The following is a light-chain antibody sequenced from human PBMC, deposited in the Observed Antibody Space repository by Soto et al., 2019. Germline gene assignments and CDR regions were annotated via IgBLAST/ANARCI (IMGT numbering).Light chain of an antibody. J-gene: IGKJ1*01. CDR3: QKYLTSPKK. CDR1: QSVSSSN. Sequence: DIVFTQPPVTLSLSPVERGTLSFSASQSVSSSNLAWYQQKPAQAPRLLIYAASRRAPGIPERFSGSGSGTDFTLTISRLEPEDFAVYYCQKYLTSPKKFGQGTTGAIK. CDR2: AAS. V-gene: IGKV3-20*01.